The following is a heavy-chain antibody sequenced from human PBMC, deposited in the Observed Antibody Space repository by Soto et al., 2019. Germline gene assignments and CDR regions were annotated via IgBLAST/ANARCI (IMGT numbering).Heavy chain of an antibody. CDR2: ISYDGSYK. CDR1: GFTFSSHA. CDR3: AREEFDSSGSSFDC. D-gene: IGHD3-22*01. Sequence: QVQLVESGGGVVQPGRSLRLSCAASGFTFSSHAMHWVRQAPGKGLEWVAVISYDGSYKYYADSVKGRFTISRDDSKNTLYLQMNSLRAEDTAIYYCAREEFDSSGSSFDCWGQGTLVTVSS. J-gene: IGHJ4*02. V-gene: IGHV3-30-3*01.